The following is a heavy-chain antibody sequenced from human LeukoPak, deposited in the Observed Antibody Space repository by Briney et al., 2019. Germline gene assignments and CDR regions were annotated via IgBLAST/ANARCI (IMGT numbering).Heavy chain of an antibody. D-gene: IGHD6-19*01. V-gene: IGHV3-33*08. Sequence: PGGSLRLSCAASGFTFSSYGMHWVRQAPVKGLEWVAVIWYDGSNKYYADSVKGRFTISRDNSKNTLYLQMNSLRAEDTAVYYCARDHQSAQWLSQGIYYDYYGMDVWGQGTTVTVSS. CDR1: GFTFSSYG. J-gene: IGHJ6*02. CDR3: ARDHQSAQWLSQGIYYDYYGMDV. CDR2: IWYDGSNK.